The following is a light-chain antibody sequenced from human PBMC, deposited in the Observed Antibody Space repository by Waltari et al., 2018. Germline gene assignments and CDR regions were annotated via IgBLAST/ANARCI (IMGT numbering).Light chain of an antibody. CDR2: AAS. CDR3: QQYYSYPLIT. V-gene: IGKV1-8*01. Sequence: AIRMTQSPSSFSASTGERVTITCRASQGISSYLAWYQQKPGKAPKLLIYAASTLQSGGPSRFSGSGSGTDFTLTISCLQSEDFATYYCQQYYSYPLITFGQGTRLEIK. CDR1: QGISSY. J-gene: IGKJ5*01.